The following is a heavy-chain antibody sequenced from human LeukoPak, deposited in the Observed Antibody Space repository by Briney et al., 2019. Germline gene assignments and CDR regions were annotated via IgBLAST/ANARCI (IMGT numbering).Heavy chain of an antibody. CDR2: ISAYNGNT. D-gene: IGHD6-19*01. CDR1: GSTFTSYV. V-gene: IGHV1-18*01. CDR3: ARETRYSSGWYIDY. Sequence: GASVKASCKASGSTFTSYVISWVRQAPGHGLEWMGWISAYNGNTNYAPKLQGRVTMTTDTSTSTAYMELRSLRSDDTAVYYCARETRYSSGWYIDYWGQGTLVTVSS. J-gene: IGHJ4*02.